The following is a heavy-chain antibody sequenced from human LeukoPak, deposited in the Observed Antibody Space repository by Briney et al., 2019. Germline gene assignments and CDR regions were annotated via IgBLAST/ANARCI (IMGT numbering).Heavy chain of an antibody. CDR1: GGSVTSLL. CDR3: ARHRAYSSSSPFDY. D-gene: IGHD6-6*01. J-gene: IGHJ4*02. V-gene: IGHV4-59*08. CDR2: IYYTGST. Sequence: PSEALCLTCSDSGGSVTSLLGSWIRAPPRDGLGLVGYIYYTGSTNYNPSLKSRVTMFADMSKNQFSLRLSSVTAADTAVYYCARHRAYSSSSPFDYWGQGTLVTVSS.